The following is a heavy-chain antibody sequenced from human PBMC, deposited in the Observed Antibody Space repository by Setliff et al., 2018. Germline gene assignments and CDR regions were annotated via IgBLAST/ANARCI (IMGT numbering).Heavy chain of an antibody. CDR3: ARVSSYGSGSYYYYYYGMDV. Sequence: LSLTCSVSGDSISSGIYHWSWIRQPAGKGLEWIGSIYYSGSTYYKPSLKSRVTISVDTSKNQFSLKLSSVTAADTAVYYCARVSSYGSGSYYYYYYGMDVWGQGTTVTVSS. CDR1: GDSISSGIYH. J-gene: IGHJ6*02. D-gene: IGHD3-10*01. V-gene: IGHV4-39*07. CDR2: IYYSGST.